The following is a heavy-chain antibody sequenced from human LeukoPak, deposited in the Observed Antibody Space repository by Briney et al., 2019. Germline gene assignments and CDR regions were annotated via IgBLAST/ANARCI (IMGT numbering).Heavy chain of an antibody. CDR2: IKQDGSED. V-gene: IGHV3-7*01. D-gene: IGHD3-22*01. CDR3: ARDYHGSRYDSRLDS. CDR1: GFTFSRYW. Sequence: GGSLRLSCAASGFTFSRYWMSWVRQAPGKGLEWVANIKQDGSEDNHVGSVKGRFTISRDNAKNSLFLQMSSLRAEGTAVYYCARDYHGSRYDSRLDSWGQGTLVTASP. J-gene: IGHJ4*02.